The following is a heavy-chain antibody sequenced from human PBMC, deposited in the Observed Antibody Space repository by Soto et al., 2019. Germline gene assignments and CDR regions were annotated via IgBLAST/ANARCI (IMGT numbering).Heavy chain of an antibody. V-gene: IGHV1-3*01. J-gene: IGHJ6*02. CDR3: ARGGLALMDV. CDR2: FNVGNGNT. D-gene: IGHD3-16*01. Sequence: QVRLVQPGAGGRRPGASVKFSSRVFGYTFISFLFLWLVRAPGKGLGGMGGFNVGNGNTKISKKFKGGVTIPRDTSASTAYMELSSLRSEDTAVYYCARGGLALMDVWGQGTTVTVSS. CDR1: GYTFISFL.